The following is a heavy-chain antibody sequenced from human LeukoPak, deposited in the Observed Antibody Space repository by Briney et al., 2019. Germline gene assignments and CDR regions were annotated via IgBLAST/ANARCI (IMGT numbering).Heavy chain of an antibody. Sequence: ASVKVSCKASGYTFTSYGISWVRQAPGQGLEWMGWISAYNGNTNYAQKLQGRVTMTTDTSTSTAYMELTSLRSDDTAVYYCASTMVRGVIIPYYFDYWGQGTLVTVSS. CDR1: GYTFTSYG. V-gene: IGHV1-18*01. D-gene: IGHD3-10*01. CDR2: ISAYNGNT. J-gene: IGHJ4*02. CDR3: ASTMVRGVIIPYYFDY.